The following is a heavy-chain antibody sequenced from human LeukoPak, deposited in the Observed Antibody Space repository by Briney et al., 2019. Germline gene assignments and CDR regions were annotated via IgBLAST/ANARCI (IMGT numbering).Heavy chain of an antibody. CDR1: GGSMSSGDYY. J-gene: IGHJ4*02. D-gene: IGHD6-6*01. CDR3: VRETSSSAHY. Sequence: PSETLSLTCTVSGGSMSSGDYYWAWVRQPPGKGLEWIGSISYSGRTFYKPSLTSRVAISIDASKSQFSLRLSSVTAADTAVYSCVRETSSSAHYWGQGTLVTVSS. V-gene: IGHV4-39*07. CDR2: ISYSGRT.